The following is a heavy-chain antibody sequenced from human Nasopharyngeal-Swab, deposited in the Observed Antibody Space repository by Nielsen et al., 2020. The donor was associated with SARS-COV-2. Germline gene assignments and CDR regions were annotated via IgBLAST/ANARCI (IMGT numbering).Heavy chain of an antibody. CDR2: ISAYNGNT. J-gene: IGHJ4*02. CDR3: ARDPGIAALDY. V-gene: IGHV1-18*01. Sequence: WVRQAPGQGLEWMGWISAYNGNTNYAQKLQGRVTMTTDTSTSTAYMELRSLRSDDTAVYYCARDPGIAALDYWGQGTLVTVSS. D-gene: IGHD6-13*01.